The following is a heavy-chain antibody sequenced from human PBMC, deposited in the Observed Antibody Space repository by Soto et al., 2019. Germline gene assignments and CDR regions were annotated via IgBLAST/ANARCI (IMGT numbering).Heavy chain of an antibody. CDR3: AREVSSSRFDS. J-gene: IGHJ4*02. CDR2: FIPIFVSA. CDR1: GGTVSSYA. D-gene: IGHD2-2*01. V-gene: IGHV1-69*01. Sequence: QLHLVQSGAEVKKAGSSVKVSCKASGGTVSSYAITWVRQAPGKGLEWMGVFIPIFVSAHYAPKFQGRITITADESTSTAYMELSGLTSEDTAIYYCAREVSSSRFDSWGQGTLVTVSS.